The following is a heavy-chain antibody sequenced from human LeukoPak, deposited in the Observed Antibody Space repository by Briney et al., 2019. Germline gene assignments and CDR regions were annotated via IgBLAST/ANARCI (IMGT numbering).Heavy chain of an antibody. Sequence: SETLSLTXTVSGGSISIYYWSWIRQPPGKGLEWIGYIYDSGSTNFNPSLKSRVTISVDTSKNQFSLKLSSGTAADTAIYYCARGGRFPDYWGQGTLVTVSS. J-gene: IGHJ4*02. CDR3: ARGGRFPDY. CDR1: GGSISIYY. V-gene: IGHV4-59*01. CDR2: IYDSGST. D-gene: IGHD3-10*01.